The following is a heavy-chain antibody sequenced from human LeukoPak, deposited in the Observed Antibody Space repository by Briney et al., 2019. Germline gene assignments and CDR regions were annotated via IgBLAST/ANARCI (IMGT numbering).Heavy chain of an antibody. V-gene: IGHV3-30*02. Sequence: GGSVRLSCEASGFIFSSYGMHWVRQAPGRGLEWVAFIRYDGSNKYYADSVKGRFTISRDNSKNTLYLQMNSLRAEDTAVYYCAKDRPRFGELSVLDYWGQGTLVTVSS. CDR1: GFIFSSYG. CDR3: AKDRPRFGELSVLDY. D-gene: IGHD3-10*01. CDR2: IRYDGSNK. J-gene: IGHJ4*02.